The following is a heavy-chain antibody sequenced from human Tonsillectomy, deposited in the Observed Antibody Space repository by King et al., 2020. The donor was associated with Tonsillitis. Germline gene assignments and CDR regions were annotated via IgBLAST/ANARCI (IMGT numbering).Heavy chain of an antibody. CDR1: GFTFRSYW. CDR2: IKLDGSEK. V-gene: IGHV3-7*03. Sequence: VQLVESGGGLVQPGGSLRLSCAASGFTFRSYWMTWVRQAPGKGLEWVANIKLDGSEKYYVDSVXGRFTIXRDNARNSMHLQMNSLRAGDTAVYYCARAVLXWYGELWFDNWGQGXVVTVSS. D-gene: IGHD3-10*01. CDR3: ARAVLXWYGELWFDN. J-gene: IGHJ4*02.